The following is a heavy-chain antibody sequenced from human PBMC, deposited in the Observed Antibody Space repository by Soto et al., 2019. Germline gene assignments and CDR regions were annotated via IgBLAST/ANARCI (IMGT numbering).Heavy chain of an antibody. CDR2: ISAYNGNT. CDR1: GYTFTSYG. D-gene: IGHD2-2*01. Sequence: QVQLVQSGAEVKKPGASVKVSCKASGYTFTSYGISWVRQAPGQGLEWMGWISAYNGNTNYAQTHQGRVTMTTDTSTSTAYMELRSLRSDDTAVYYWASDIGSTSPGYFQHWGQGTLVTVSS. V-gene: IGHV1-18*01. CDR3: ASDIGSTSPGYFQH. J-gene: IGHJ1*01.